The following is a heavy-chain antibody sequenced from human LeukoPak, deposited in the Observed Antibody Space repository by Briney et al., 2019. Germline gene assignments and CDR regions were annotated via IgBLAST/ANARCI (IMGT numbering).Heavy chain of an antibody. J-gene: IGHJ5*02. CDR1: GGSFSGYY. D-gene: IGHD6-19*01. CDR3: ASIDIAVAGTGWFDP. Sequence: SETLSLTCSVNGGSFSGYYWGWIRQPPGKGLEWIGSIYYSGSTYYNPSLKSRVTISVDTSKNQFSLKLSSVTAADTAVYYCASIDIAVAGTGWFDPWGQGTLVTVSS. CDR2: IYYSGST. V-gene: IGHV4-39*01.